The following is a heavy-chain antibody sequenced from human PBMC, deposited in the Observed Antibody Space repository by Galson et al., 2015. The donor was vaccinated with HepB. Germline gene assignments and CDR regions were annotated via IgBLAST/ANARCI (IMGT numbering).Heavy chain of an antibody. Sequence: SVKVSCKASGYTFTSNGISWVRQTPRQGLEWLGWISAYGGNTKYAHTYQGRITLTRGTSTSTAYVELRSLRSDDTAVYYCARDRNYRFDYWGQGTLVTVSS. CDR3: ARDRNYRFDY. V-gene: IGHV1-18*04. J-gene: IGHJ4*02. CDR1: GYTFTSNG. CDR2: ISAYGGNT. D-gene: IGHD1-7*01.